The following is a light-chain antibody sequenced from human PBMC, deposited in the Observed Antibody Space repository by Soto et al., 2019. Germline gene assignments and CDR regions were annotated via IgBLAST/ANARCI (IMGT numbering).Light chain of an antibody. Sequence: IQMTQSPASLSATIGDRGTSTCRASQSISSYLGWYQQKPGKAPKLLIYAASSLQSGVPSRFSGSGSGTDFTLTISSLQPEDFATYYCQQSYSSPLTFGGGTKVDI. V-gene: IGKV1-39*01. CDR3: QQSYSSPLT. CDR1: QSISSY. J-gene: IGKJ4*01. CDR2: AAS.